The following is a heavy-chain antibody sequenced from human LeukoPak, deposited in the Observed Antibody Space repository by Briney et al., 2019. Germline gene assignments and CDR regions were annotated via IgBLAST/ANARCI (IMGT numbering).Heavy chain of an antibody. CDR2: IYYSGST. D-gene: IGHD5-18*01. CDR1: GGSISSSSYY. J-gene: IGHJ4*02. Sequence: PSETLSLTCTVSGGSISSSSYYWGWIRQPPGKGLEWIGSIYYSGSTYYNPSLKSRVTISVDTSKNQFSLKLSSVTAADTAVYYCARLPRYSYGRKFDYWGQGTLVTVSS. CDR3: ARLPRYSYGRKFDY. V-gene: IGHV4-39*01.